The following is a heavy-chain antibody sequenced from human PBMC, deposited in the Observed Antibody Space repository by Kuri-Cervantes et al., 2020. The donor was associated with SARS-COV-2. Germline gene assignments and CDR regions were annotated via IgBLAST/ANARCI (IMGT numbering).Heavy chain of an antibody. J-gene: IGHJ6*02. CDR1: GGTFSSYA. CDR2: IIPIFGTA. Sequence: SVKVSCKASGGTFSSYAISWVRQAPGQGLEWMGGIIPIFGTANYAQKFQGRVTITADKSTSTAYMELSSLRSEDTAVYYCARKEWYSTWLGYYGMDVWGQGTTVTVSS. D-gene: IGHD6-13*01. CDR3: ARKEWYSTWLGYYGMDV. V-gene: IGHV1-69*06.